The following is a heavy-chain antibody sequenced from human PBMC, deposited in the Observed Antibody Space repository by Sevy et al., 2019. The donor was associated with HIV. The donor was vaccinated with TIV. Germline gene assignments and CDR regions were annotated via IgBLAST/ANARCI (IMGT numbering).Heavy chain of an antibody. CDR2: IYYSGIT. CDR1: GGSISSSSYY. D-gene: IGHD4-4*01. J-gene: IGHJ6*04. V-gene: IGHV4-39*01. Sequence: SETLSLTCTVSGGSISSSSYYWGWIRQPPGKGLEWIGSIYYSGITYYNPSLKSRVTISVDTSKNQFSLKLSSVTAADTAADYCASDPRDGYTNYDYYYYGMDVWGEGTTVTVSS. CDR3: ASDPRDGYTNYDYYYYGMDV.